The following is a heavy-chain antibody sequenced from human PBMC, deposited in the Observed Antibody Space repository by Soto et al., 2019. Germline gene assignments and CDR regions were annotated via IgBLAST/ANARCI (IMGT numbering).Heavy chain of an antibody. V-gene: IGHV1-58*01. J-gene: IGHJ6*02. CDR2: IVVGSGNT. CDR1: GFTFTSSA. Sequence: ASVKVSCKASGFTFTSSAVQWVRQARGQRLEWIGWIVVGSGNTNYAQKFQERVTITRDMSTSTAYMELSSLRSEDTAVYYCAEDPTVPLSVVSGMDVWGQGTTVTVYS. D-gene: IGHD4-4*01. CDR3: AEDPTVPLSVVSGMDV.